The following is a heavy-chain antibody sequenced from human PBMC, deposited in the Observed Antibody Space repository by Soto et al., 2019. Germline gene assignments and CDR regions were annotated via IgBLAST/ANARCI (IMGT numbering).Heavy chain of an antibody. CDR2: IWYDGSNK. CDR1: GFTFSSYG. V-gene: IGHV3-33*01. CDR3: ARDHDYGASTLYYFDY. Sequence: QVQLVESGGGVVQPGRSLRLSCAASGFTFSSYGMHWVRQAPGKGLEWVAVIWYDGSNKYYADSVKGRFTISRDNSKNRLYLQMNSLRAEDTAVYYCARDHDYGASTLYYFDYWGQGTLVTVSS. J-gene: IGHJ4*02. D-gene: IGHD4-17*01.